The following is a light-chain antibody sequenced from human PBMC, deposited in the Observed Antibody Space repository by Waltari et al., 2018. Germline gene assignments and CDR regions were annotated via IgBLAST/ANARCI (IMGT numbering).Light chain of an antibody. J-gene: IGKJ2*01. Sequence: IQMTQSPSSLSASVGDRVTITCRACQSISSSLNWYQQIPGKAPKLLIYVASNLQSGVPSRFSGSGSGTDFSLTISSLQPEDFATYYCQQSYITTYTFGQGTKLEIK. V-gene: IGKV1-39*01. CDR2: VAS. CDR3: QQSYITTYT. CDR1: QSISSS.